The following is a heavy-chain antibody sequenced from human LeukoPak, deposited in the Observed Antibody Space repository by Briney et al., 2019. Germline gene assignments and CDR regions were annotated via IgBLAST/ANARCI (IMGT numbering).Heavy chain of an antibody. CDR1: GYTFTSYY. Sequence: ASVKGSCTASGYTFTSYYMHWVRQAPGQGLEWMGIINPSGASTNYAQKFQGRVNMTRDTYTNTVYMELGSLRSEAMAVYYCARVAAAGFAYDKFDPWGQGTLVTVSS. V-gene: IGHV1-46*01. J-gene: IGHJ5*02. D-gene: IGHD6-13*01. CDR3: ARVAAAGFAYDKFDP. CDR2: INPSGAST.